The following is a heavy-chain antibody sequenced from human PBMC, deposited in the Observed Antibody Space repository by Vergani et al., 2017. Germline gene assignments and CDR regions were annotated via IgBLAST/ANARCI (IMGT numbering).Heavy chain of an antibody. CDR1: GGSISSYY. CDR3: ARQPIVGAAD. V-gene: IGHV4-59*01. Sequence: QVQLQESGPGLVKPSETLSLTCTVSGGSISSYYWSSIRQPPGKGLEWIGYIYYSGSTNYNPSLKSRVTISVDTSKNQFSLKLSSVTAADTAVYYCARQPIVGAADWGQGTLVTVSS. D-gene: IGHD1-26*01. J-gene: IGHJ4*02. CDR2: IYYSGST.